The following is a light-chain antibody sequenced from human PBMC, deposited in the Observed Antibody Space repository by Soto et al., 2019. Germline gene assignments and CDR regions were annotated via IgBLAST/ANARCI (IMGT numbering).Light chain of an antibody. J-gene: IGKJ4*01. Sequence: SVSSLSPVTLSLSPGERAALSFRASQRVRSYLAWYQQKPGQAPRLLIYDASNRATGIPARFSGSVSGTDFTLPISSLEPEDFAVYYCQQRSNWRWLTFGGGTKVDIK. CDR1: QRVRSY. CDR3: QQRSNWRWLT. CDR2: DAS. V-gene: IGKV3-11*01.